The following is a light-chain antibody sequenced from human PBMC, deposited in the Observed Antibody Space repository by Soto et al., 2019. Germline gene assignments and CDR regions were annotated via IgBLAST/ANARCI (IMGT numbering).Light chain of an antibody. CDR2: SAS. CDR1: QSFSSSN. CDR3: QQYGGSPPVT. V-gene: IGKV3-20*01. Sequence: VVLTQSPGTLSLSPGERATLSCRASQSFSSSNLAWYQHKPGQPPKLIVYSASRRATGIPGRFSGSGSGTDFTLTISRLEPEDLALYYCQQYGGSPPVTFGGGTRVDIK. J-gene: IGKJ4*01.